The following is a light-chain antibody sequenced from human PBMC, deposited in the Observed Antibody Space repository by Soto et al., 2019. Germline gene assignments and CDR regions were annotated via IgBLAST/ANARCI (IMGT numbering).Light chain of an antibody. J-gene: IGKJ4*01. CDR1: QSVSSN. CDR3: QQYNNWPLT. CDR2: GAS. Sequence: IMMTQSPATLSVSPGERATLSCRASQSVSSNLAWYQQKPGQAPRLLIYGASTRATGIPAKFSGSGFGTEFSLTISSLQSEDFAVYYCQQYNNWPLTFGGGTKVDIK. V-gene: IGKV3-15*01.